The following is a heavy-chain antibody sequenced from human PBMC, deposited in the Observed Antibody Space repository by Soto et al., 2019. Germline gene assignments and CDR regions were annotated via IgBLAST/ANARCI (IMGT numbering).Heavy chain of an antibody. CDR3: ARDSITGTLPANFDY. CDR1: GFTFSSYE. CDR2: ISSSGSTI. D-gene: IGHD1-20*01. Sequence: VGSLRLSCAASGFTFSSYEMNWVRQAPGKGLEWVSYISSSGSTIYYADSVKGRFTISRDNAKNSLYLQMNSLRAEDTAVYYCARDSITGTLPANFDYWGQGTLVTVSS. V-gene: IGHV3-48*03. J-gene: IGHJ4*02.